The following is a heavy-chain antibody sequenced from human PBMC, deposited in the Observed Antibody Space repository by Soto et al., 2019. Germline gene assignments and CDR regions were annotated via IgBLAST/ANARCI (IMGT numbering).Heavy chain of an antibody. CDR2: INPSLAST. CDR1: GYTFTTYF. J-gene: IGHJ4*02. CDR3: SREGPREGYYKQFDY. D-gene: IGHD2-21*01. V-gene: IGHV1-46*03. Sequence: QVQLVQSGAEVKKPGASVKVSCKASGYTFTTYFMHWVRQAPGQGLEWMGIINPSLASTTYAQKFQGRVTMTRDTATTTGYLELGSLTSKDTAVYVYSREGPREGYYKQFDYWGQGTLVTVSS.